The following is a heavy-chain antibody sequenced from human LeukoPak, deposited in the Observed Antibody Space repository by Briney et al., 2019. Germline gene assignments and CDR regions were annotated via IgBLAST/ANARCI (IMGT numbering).Heavy chain of an antibody. CDR1: GGSISSYY. D-gene: IGHD3-3*01. Sequence: SETLSLTCTVSGGSISSYYWSWIRQPPGKGLEWIGYIYYSGSTNYNPSLKSRVTISVDTSKNQFSLKLSSVTAADTAVYYCAGDFWSDYNWFDPWGQGTLVTVSS. CDR2: IYYSGST. CDR3: AGDFWSDYNWFDP. J-gene: IGHJ5*02. V-gene: IGHV4-59*01.